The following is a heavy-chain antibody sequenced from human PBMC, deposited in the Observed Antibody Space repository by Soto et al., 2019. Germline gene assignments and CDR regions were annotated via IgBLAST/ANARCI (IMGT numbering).Heavy chain of an antibody. CDR3: ARRAITASTTWGAFDA. D-gene: IGHD1-7*01. V-gene: IGHV3-23*01. CDR1: GFSFNNYV. Sequence: EVQLLESGGDLVQPGGSLRLSCSSSGFSFNNYVMNWVRQASGKGLEWVSTVSPTGDSTFYADSVKGRFIISRDNSKSTLYLQMNSLRAEDVAVYYCARRAITASTTWGAFDAWGQGTTVSVSS. CDR2: VSPTGDST. J-gene: IGHJ3*01.